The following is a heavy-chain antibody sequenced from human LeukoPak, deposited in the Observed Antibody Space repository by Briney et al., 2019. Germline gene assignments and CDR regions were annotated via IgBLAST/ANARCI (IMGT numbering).Heavy chain of an antibody. Sequence: ASVKVSCKASGGTFSSYAISWVRQAPGQGLEWMGGIIPIFGTGNYAQKFQGRVTITTDESTSTAYMELSSLRSEDTAVYYCARDRDDSSGYYLAYWGQGTLVTVSS. CDR2: IIPIFGTG. CDR3: ARDRDDSSGYYLAY. D-gene: IGHD3-22*01. CDR1: GGTFSSYA. J-gene: IGHJ4*02. V-gene: IGHV1-69*05.